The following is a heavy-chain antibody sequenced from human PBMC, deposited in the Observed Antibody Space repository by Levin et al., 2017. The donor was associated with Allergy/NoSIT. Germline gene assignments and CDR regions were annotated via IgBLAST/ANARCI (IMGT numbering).Heavy chain of an antibody. J-gene: IGHJ4*02. V-gene: IGHV3-30*04. D-gene: IGHD4-17*01. Sequence: GGSLRLSCAASGFTFSSYAMHWVRQAPGKGLEWVAVISYDGSNKYYADSVKGRFTISRDNSKNTLYLQMNSLRAEDTAVYYCARDPRVDYGDYAADWGQGTLVTVSS. CDR1: GFTFSSYA. CDR2: ISYDGSNK. CDR3: ARDPRVDYGDYAAD.